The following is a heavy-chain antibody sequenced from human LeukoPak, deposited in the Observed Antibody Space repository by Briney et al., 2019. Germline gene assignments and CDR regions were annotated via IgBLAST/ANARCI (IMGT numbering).Heavy chain of an antibody. CDR3: ARVHRGYSYGRLDY. V-gene: IGHV3-21*01. D-gene: IGHD5-18*01. Sequence: GGSLRLSCTASGFTFSSYSMNWVRQAPGKGLEWVSSISSGSTYIYYADSVKGRFTVSRDNAQNSLYLQMNSLRAEDTAVYYCARVHRGYSYGRLDYWGQGTLVTVSS. CDR2: ISSGSTYI. J-gene: IGHJ4*02. CDR1: GFTFSSYS.